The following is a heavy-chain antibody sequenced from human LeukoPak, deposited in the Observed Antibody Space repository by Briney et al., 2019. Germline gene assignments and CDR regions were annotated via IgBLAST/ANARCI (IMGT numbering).Heavy chain of an antibody. V-gene: IGHV3-30*04. CDR2: ISYDGSNK. Sequence: GGSLRLSCAASGFTFSSYAMHWVRQAPGKGLEWVAVISYDGSNKYYADSVKGRFTISRDNSKNTLYLQMDSLRAEDTAVYYCARSQARYCSTTSCYNWWDYWGQGTLVTVSS. CDR3: ARSQARYCSTTSCYNWWDY. J-gene: IGHJ4*02. D-gene: IGHD2-2*02. CDR1: GFTFSSYA.